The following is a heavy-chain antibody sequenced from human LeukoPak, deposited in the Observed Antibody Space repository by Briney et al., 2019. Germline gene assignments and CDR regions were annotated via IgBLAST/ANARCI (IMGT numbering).Heavy chain of an antibody. V-gene: IGHV3-23*01. D-gene: IGHD3-9*01. J-gene: IGHJ4*02. Sequence: PGGSLRLSCAASGFTFSSYGMSWVRQAPGKGLEWVSAISGSGGSTYYADSVKGRFTISRDNSKNTLYLQMNSLRAEDTAVYYCAKDTYDILTGDLDYWGQETLVTVSS. CDR2: ISGSGGST. CDR3: AKDTYDILTGDLDY. CDR1: GFTFSSYG.